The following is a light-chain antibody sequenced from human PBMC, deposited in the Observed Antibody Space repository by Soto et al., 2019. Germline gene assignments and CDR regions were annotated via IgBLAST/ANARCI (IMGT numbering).Light chain of an antibody. J-gene: IGKJ4*01. Sequence: DLQMTQSPSSLSASAGDRVTISCQASQDISNYLNWYQQKPGKAPKLLIYDASNLETGVPSRFSGSGSGTDFTFTISSLQPEDVATYYCQKYNSAPLTFGGGTKVDIK. CDR1: QDISNY. CDR3: QKYNSAPLT. V-gene: IGKV1-33*01. CDR2: DAS.